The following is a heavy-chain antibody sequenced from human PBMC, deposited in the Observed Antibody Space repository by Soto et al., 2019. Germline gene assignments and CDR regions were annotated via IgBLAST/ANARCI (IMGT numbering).Heavy chain of an antibody. Sequence: PGGSLRLSCTASGFDFSPYTMHWVRQTPGKGLEWVAVISYGGSDKNYADSVRGRFIISRDNSKNTLFLQMNSLRADDTALYYCERGGGFCGDDCNKGGIDYWGQGALVTVS. J-gene: IGHJ4*02. V-gene: IGHV3-30-3*01. CDR1: GFDFSPYT. CDR2: ISYGGSDK. D-gene: IGHD2-21*02. CDR3: ERGGGFCGDDCNKGGIDY.